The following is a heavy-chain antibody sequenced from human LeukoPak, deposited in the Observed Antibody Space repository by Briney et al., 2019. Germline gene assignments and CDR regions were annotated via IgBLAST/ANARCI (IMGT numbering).Heavy chain of an antibody. CDR1: GYSITTGSY. CDR3: AKVGAYGDYARHDY. D-gene: IGHD4-17*01. CDR2: IYHSGST. J-gene: IGHJ4*02. Sequence: SETLSLTCAVSGYSITTGSYWGWLRQPPGKGLEWIGNIYHSGSTYYNPSLKSRVTISADTSKNQLSLKLTSVTAADTAVYYCAKVGAYGDYARHDYWGQGTLVTVSS. V-gene: IGHV4-38-2*01.